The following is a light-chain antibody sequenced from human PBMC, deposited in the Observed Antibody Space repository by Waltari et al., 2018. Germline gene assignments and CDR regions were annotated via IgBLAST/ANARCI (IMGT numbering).Light chain of an antibody. V-gene: IGKV3-20*01. J-gene: IGKJ1*01. Sequence: EIVLTQLPGTLSLSPGESAPLSCRASQGICIYLAWYQQKPGQAPRLLMYHASSRATGIPDRFSGSGSGTDFSLTISRLEPEDFAVYYCQKYESLPATFGQGTKVEIK. CDR1: QGICIY. CDR3: QKYESLPAT. CDR2: HAS.